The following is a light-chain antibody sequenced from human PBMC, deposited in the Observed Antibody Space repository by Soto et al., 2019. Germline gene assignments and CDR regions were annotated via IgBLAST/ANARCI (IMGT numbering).Light chain of an antibody. Sequence: EIVLTQSPGTLSLSPGERATLSCRASQSVSSSYLAWYQQKPGQAPRLLIYGASSRATGIPDRFSGSGSGTDFTLTISRLEPEDFAVYYCQQYGISQLTFGGGTQVAIK. CDR1: QSVSSSY. CDR2: GAS. CDR3: QQYGISQLT. V-gene: IGKV3-20*01. J-gene: IGKJ4*01.